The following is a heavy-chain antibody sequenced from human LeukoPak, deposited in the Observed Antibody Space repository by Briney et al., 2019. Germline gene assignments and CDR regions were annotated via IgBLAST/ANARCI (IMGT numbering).Heavy chain of an antibody. Sequence: SETLSLTCTVSGGSISSYYWSWIRQPPGKGLEWIGYIYYSGSTNYNPSLKSRVTISVDTSKNQFSLKLSSVTAADTAVYYCARDCSSTSCYTGMDVWGQGTTVTVSS. J-gene: IGHJ6*02. CDR1: GGSISSYY. V-gene: IGHV4-59*01. D-gene: IGHD2-2*02. CDR2: IYYSGST. CDR3: ARDCSSTSCYTGMDV.